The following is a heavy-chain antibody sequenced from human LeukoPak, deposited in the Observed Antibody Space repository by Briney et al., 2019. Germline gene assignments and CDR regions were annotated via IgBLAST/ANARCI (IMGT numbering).Heavy chain of an antibody. J-gene: IGHJ6*02. V-gene: IGHV3-30-3*01. Sequence: GGSLRLSCAASGFTFRSHAMSWVRQAPGKGLEWVAVISYDGSNKYYADSVKGRFTISRDNSKNTLYLQMNSLRAEDTAVYYCAREDYYYYGMDVWGQGTTVTVSS. CDR1: GFTFRSHA. CDR2: ISYDGSNK. CDR3: AREDYYYYGMDV.